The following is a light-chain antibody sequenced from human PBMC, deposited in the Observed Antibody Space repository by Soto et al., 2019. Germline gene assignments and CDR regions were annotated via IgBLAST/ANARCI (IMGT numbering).Light chain of an antibody. Sequence: EIVLTHSPATLSLSPCEGATLSFRASQSVNNFLAWYQQRPGQAPRLLMYEASNRATGVPARFSGSGSGTDFTLTISSLQSEDFAVYYCQQYNNWPWTFGQGTKVDIK. CDR1: QSVNNF. J-gene: IGKJ1*01. CDR3: QQYNNWPWT. V-gene: IGKV3-11*01. CDR2: EAS.